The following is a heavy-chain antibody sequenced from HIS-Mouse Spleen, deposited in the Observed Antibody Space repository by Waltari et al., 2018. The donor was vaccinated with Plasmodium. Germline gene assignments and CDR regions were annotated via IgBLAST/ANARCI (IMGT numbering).Heavy chain of an antibody. J-gene: IGHJ1*01. CDR3: ARVLGYKAAAGTFVEYFQH. D-gene: IGHD6-13*01. CDR2: INPNSGGT. V-gene: IGHV1-2*02. CDR1: GYTFPGYD. Sequence: QVQLVQSGAEVTKPGASVTVSCKASGYTFPGYDMPWGRPAPGLGPEWMGWINPNSGGTNYAQKFQGRVTMTRDTSISTAYMELSRLRSDDTAVYYCARVLGYKAAAGTFVEYFQHWGQGTLVTVSS.